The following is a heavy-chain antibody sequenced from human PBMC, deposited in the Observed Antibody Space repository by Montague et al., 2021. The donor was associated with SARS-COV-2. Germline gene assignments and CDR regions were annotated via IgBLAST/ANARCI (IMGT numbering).Heavy chain of an antibody. CDR2: FYSSGAT. CDR3: ARGRYGSGSYYGAGVWAYYLYYHMDA. D-gene: IGHD3-10*01. V-gene: IGHV4-59*11. Sequence: SETLSLTCTVSGGSISGHYWTWIRQLPGKGLEWIGYFYSSGATNYNPSLKSRVTISLDTSKNQFSLKLSSVAAADSAVYYCARGRYGSGSYYGAGVWAYYLYYHMDAWGLGTTVTVSS. J-gene: IGHJ6*02. CDR1: GGSISGHY.